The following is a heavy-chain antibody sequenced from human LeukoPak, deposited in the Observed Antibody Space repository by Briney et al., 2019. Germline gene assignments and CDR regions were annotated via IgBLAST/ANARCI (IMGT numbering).Heavy chain of an antibody. CDR1: GFTFSSYA. CDR3: AGNDYTKNWFDP. Sequence: LRLSCAASGFTFSSYAMSWVRQPPGKGLEWIGYVYYSGNTYYNPSLKSRVTISVDTSKNQFSLKLSSVTAADTAVHYCAGNDYTKNWFDPWGQGTLVTVSS. J-gene: IGHJ5*02. D-gene: IGHD4-11*01. V-gene: IGHV4-30-4*08. CDR2: VYYSGNT.